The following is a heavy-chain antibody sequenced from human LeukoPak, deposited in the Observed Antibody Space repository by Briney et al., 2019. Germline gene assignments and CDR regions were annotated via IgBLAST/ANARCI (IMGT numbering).Heavy chain of an antibody. J-gene: IGHJ5*02. CDR1: GGTFSSYA. Sequence: SVKVSCKISGGTFSSYAVSWLRQAPGQGLEWMGGIVRFSGTADYAQKFQGRVTIFADESTTTAYMELSSLRSEDTAVYYCARDQGEGYKRRWFDPWGQGTLVIVSS. D-gene: IGHD5-24*01. V-gene: IGHV1-69*13. CDR2: IVRFSGTA. CDR3: ARDQGEGYKRRWFDP.